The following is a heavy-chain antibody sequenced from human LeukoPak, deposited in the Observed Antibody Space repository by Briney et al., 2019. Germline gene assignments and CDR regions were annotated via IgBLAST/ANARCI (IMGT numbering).Heavy chain of an antibody. V-gene: IGHV4-38-2*02. CDR3: ARAHYGSGSYYSHTYNWFDP. D-gene: IGHD3-10*01. CDR2: IYHSGST. J-gene: IGHJ5*02. CDR1: GYSISSGYY. Sequence: SETLSLTCTVSGYSISSGYYWGWIRQPPGKGLEWIGSIYHSGSTYYSPSLKSRVTISVDTSKNQFSLKLSSVTAADTAVYYCARAHYGSGSYYSHTYNWFDPWGQGTLVTVSS.